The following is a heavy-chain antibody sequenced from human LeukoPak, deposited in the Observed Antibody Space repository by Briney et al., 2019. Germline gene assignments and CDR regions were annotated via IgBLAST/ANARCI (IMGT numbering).Heavy chain of an antibody. V-gene: IGHV1-8*01. CDR1: GYTFTSYV. J-gene: IGHJ6*03. D-gene: IGHD2-2*01. Sequence: ASVKVSCKASGYTFTSYVINWVRQATGQGLEWMGWMNPNSGNTGYAQKFQGRVTMTRNTSISTAYMELSSLRSEDTAVYYCARTYCSSTSCYVYYMDVWGKGTTVTVSS. CDR3: ARTYCSSTSCYVYYMDV. CDR2: MNPNSGNT.